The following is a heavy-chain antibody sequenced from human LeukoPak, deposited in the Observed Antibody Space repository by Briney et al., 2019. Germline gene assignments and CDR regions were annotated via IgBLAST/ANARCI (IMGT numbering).Heavy chain of an antibody. D-gene: IGHD6-13*01. V-gene: IGHV3-7*04. J-gene: IGHJ6*02. CDR1: GFTFSNYG. CDR3: AREIPQQLVAMDV. Sequence: PGGSLRLSCAASGFTFSNYGMSWVRQAPGKGLEWVANIKEDGSEKNHVDSVKGRFTISRDNARNSLSLQMNSLRAEDAAVYYCAREIPQQLVAMDVWGQGTTVTVSS. CDR2: IKEDGSEK.